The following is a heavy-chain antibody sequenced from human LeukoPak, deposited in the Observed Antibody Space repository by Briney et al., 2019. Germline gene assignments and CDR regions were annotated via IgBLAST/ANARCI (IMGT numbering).Heavy chain of an antibody. CDR3: ARETSFRYYDFWSGWDY. D-gene: IGHD3-3*01. Sequence: SQTLSLTCAISGDSVSGNSTTWNWIRQSPSRGLEWLGRTYYRSRWYYDYAISVKSRVTINPDTSTNQFSLQLNSVTPEDTAVYYCARETSFRYYDFWSGWDYWGQGTLVTVSS. CDR1: GDSVSGNSTT. J-gene: IGHJ4*02. CDR2: TYYRSRWYY. V-gene: IGHV6-1*01.